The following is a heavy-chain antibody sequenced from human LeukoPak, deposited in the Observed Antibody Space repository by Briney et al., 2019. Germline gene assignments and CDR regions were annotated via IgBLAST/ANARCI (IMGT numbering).Heavy chain of an antibody. Sequence: GGSLRLSCAASGFTFSSYSMNWVRQAPGKGLEWVSYISSSSSTICYADSVKGRFTISRDNAKNSLYLQMNSLRAEDTAVYYCASGDNDAFDIWGQGTMVTVSS. CDR3: ASGDNDAFDI. CDR1: GFTFSSYS. V-gene: IGHV3-48*01. CDR2: ISSSSSTI. J-gene: IGHJ3*02. D-gene: IGHD3-10*01.